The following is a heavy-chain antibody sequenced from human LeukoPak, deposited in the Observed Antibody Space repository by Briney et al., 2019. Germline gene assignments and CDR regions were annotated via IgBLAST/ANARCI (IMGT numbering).Heavy chain of an antibody. D-gene: IGHD2-2*01. CDR3: SRDYSRFVVVVAGAFDH. CDR2: ISSSSDTI. V-gene: IGHV3-48*01. Sequence: GGSLRLSCAASGFTFGSYSINWVRQAPGKGLEWVSYISSSSDTIYYADSVKGRFTVSRDNAKNSLYLRMNSLRAEDTAVYYCSRDYSRFVVVVAGAFDHWGQGTLVTVSS. CDR1: GFTFGSYS. J-gene: IGHJ4*02.